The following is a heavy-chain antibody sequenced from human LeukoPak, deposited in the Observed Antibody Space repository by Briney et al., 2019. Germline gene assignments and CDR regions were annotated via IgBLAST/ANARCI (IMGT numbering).Heavy chain of an antibody. J-gene: IGHJ6*02. CDR3: ARFPGIAAAGVTYYYGMDV. Sequence: SETLSLTCAVYGGSFSGYYWSWIRQPPGKGLEWIGYIYYSGSTNYNPSLKSRVTISVDTSKNQFSLKLSSVTAADTAVYYCARFPGIAAAGVTYYYGMDVWGQGTTVTVSS. D-gene: IGHD6-13*01. V-gene: IGHV4-59*12. CDR1: GGSFSGYY. CDR2: IYYSGST.